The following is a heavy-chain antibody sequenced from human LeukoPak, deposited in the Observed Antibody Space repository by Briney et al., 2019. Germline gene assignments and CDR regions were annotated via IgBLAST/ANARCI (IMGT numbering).Heavy chain of an antibody. CDR2: INHSGST. Sequence: PSETLSLTCAVYGGSFSGYYWSWIRQPPGKGLEWIGEINHSGSTNYNPSLKSRVTISVDTSKNQFSLKLSSVTAADTAVYYCARGLRFWHYYMDVWGKGTTVTVSS. J-gene: IGHJ6*03. CDR3: ARGLRFWHYYMDV. D-gene: IGHD3-3*01. CDR1: GGSFSGYY. V-gene: IGHV4-34*01.